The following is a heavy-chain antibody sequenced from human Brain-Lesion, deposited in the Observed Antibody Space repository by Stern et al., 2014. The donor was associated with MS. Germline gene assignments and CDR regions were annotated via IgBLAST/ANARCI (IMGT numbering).Heavy chain of an antibody. J-gene: IGHJ6*02. CDR2: IFNSGST. CDR1: GGSISSGGYY. Sequence: QVQLVESGPGLVKPSQTLSLSCTVSGGSISSGGYYWSWIRQPPGQGLEWIGRIFNSGSTTYNPPLKSRGTTSIDTSQNQFSPRKTSMTAADTAVYYCARGRVVPGFQYYATDVWGQGTTVIVSS. D-gene: IGHD2-2*01. V-gene: IGHV4-61*02. CDR3: ARGRVVPGFQYYATDV.